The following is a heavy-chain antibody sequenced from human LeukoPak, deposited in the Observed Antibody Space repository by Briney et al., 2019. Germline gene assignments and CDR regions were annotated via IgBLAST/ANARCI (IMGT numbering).Heavy chain of an antibody. CDR2: IYYSGST. D-gene: IGHD4-11*01. V-gene: IGHV4-59*08. Sequence: SETLSLTCTVSGGSISSYYWSWIRQPPGKGLEWIGYIYYSGSTKYNPSLKSRVTISVDTSKNQFSLKLSSVTAADTAVYYCARGTITTSGPFDYWGQGNLVTVSS. CDR1: GGSISSYY. CDR3: ARGTITTSGPFDY. J-gene: IGHJ4*02.